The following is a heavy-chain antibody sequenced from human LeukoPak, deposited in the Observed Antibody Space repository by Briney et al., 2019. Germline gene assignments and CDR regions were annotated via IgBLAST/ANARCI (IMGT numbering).Heavy chain of an antibody. D-gene: IGHD6-13*01. CDR3: ASRAPGIAAAGYYFDY. Sequence: SETLSLTCAVYGGSFSGYYWSWIRQPPGKGREWIGEINHSGSTNYNTSLKSRVTIAVYTSKNQSSLKLSSVTAADTAVYYCASRAPGIAAAGYYFDYWGQGTLVTVSS. CDR1: GGSFSGYY. V-gene: IGHV4-34*01. CDR2: INHSGST. J-gene: IGHJ4*02.